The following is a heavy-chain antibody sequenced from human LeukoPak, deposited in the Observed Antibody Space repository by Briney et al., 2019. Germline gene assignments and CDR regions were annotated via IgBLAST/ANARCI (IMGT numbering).Heavy chain of an antibody. CDR3: ARANYYDTEGAFDI. V-gene: IGHV3-7*01. CDR2: IKQDGSEK. J-gene: IGHJ3*02. CDR1: GFTFSSYW. D-gene: IGHD3-22*01. Sequence: PGGSLRLSCAASGFTFSSYWMSWVRQAPGKGLEWVANIKQDGSEKYYVDSVKGRFTISRDNAKNSLYLQTNSLRAEDTAVYYCARANYYDTEGAFDIWGQGTMVTVSS.